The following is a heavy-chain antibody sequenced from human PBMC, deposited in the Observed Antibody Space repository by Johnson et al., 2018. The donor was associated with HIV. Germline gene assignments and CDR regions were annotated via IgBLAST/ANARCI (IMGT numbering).Heavy chain of an antibody. CDR2: ISWNSGSI. V-gene: IGHV3-9*01. CDR3: AKDIAEFNYYDSSGYLDAFDI. J-gene: IGHJ3*02. CDR1: GFTFDDYA. D-gene: IGHD3-22*01. Sequence: VQVVESGGGLVQPGRSLRLSCAASGFTFDDYAMHWVRQAPGKGLEWVSGISWNSGSIGYADSVKGRFTISRDNAKNSLYLQMNSLRAEDTALYYCAKDIAEFNYYDSSGYLDAFDIWGQGTMVTVSS.